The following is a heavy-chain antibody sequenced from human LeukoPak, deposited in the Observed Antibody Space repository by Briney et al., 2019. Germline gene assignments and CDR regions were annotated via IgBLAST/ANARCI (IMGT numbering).Heavy chain of an antibody. V-gene: IGHV4-59*08. D-gene: IGHD3-3*01. CDR1: GGSISSYY. Sequence: SETLSLTCTVSGGSISSYYWSWIRQPPGKGLEWIGYIYYSGSTNYNPSLKSRVTISVDTSKNQFSLKLSSVTAADTAVYYCARHYDHKWGFDYWGQGTLVTVSS. CDR2: IYYSGST. CDR3: ARHYDHKWGFDY. J-gene: IGHJ4*02.